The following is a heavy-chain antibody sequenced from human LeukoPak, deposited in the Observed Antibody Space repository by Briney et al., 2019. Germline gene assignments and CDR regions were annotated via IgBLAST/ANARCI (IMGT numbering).Heavy chain of an antibody. V-gene: IGHV3-66*01. Sequence: GGSLRLSCAASGFIFSGNYMAWVRQAPGKGLEWVSVVNSGGSTSYADSVKGRFTISRDNSKNTLFLQMNSLRAEDTALYYCTRTYGDYDYYYGMDVWGQGTTVTVSS. CDR1: GFIFSGNY. CDR2: VNSGGST. J-gene: IGHJ6*02. CDR3: TRTYGDYDYYYGMDV. D-gene: IGHD4-17*01.